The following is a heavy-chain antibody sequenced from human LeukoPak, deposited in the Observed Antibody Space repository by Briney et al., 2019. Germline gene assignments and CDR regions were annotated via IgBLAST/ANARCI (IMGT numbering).Heavy chain of an antibody. CDR3: AGSLKFITMIPHY. D-gene: IGHD3-22*01. CDR1: GGTFSSYA. CDR2: IIPIFGTA. J-gene: IGHJ4*02. Sequence: SVKVSCKASGGTFSSYAISWVRQAPGQGLEWMGGIIPIFGTANYAQKFQGRVTITADESTSTAYMELSSLRSEDTAVFYCAGSLKFITMIPHYWGQGTLVTVSS. V-gene: IGHV1-69*13.